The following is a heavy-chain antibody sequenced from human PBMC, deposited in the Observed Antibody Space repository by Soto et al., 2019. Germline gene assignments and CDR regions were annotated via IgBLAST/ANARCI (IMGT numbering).Heavy chain of an antibody. D-gene: IGHD6-13*01. CDR3: GIGVGSYSSSRYAVFHGYIY. V-gene: IGHV3-30*03. J-gene: IGHJ4*02. CDR1: VFTFINYS. CDR2: ISYDSSNK. Sequence: GWSLRLSCSSSVFTFINYSMNWVRQAPGKGLEWVAVISYDSSNKYYADSVRGRFTISRDNAKSTLYLQMSSLRAEDTAAYYCGIGVGSYSSSRYAVFHGYIYWGQGTLVTVSS.